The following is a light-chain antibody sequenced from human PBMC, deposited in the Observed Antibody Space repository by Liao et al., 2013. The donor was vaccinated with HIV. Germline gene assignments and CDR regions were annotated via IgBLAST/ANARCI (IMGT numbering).Light chain of an antibody. CDR1: NIGGRS. CDR3: QVWDSNGDHPYV. Sequence: SYELTQPPSVSVAPGATATITCGGDNIGGRSVHWYQHKAGQAPHLVISYDNDRPSGIPARFSGSKSGNTATLSISRVEAGDEADYFCQVWDSNGDHPYVFGTGTKVTVL. J-gene: IGLJ1*01. CDR2: YDN. V-gene: IGLV3-21*01.